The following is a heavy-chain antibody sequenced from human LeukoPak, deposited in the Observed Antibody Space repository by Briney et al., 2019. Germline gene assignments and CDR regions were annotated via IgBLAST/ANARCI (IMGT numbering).Heavy chain of an antibody. V-gene: IGHV1-18*01. J-gene: IGHJ4*02. D-gene: IGHD3-22*01. CDR1: GYTFTSYG. CDR3: ARVVYYYDSSGYLPYPDY. CDR2: ISAYNGNT. Sequence: ASVKVSCKASGYTFTSYGISWVRQAPGQGLEWMGWISAYNGNTNYAQKLQGRVTMTTDTSTSTAYMELRSLRSDDTAAYYCARVVYYYDSSGYLPYPDYWGQGTLVTVSS.